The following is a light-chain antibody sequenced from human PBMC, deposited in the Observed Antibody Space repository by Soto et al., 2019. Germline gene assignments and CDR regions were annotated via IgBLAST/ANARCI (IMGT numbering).Light chain of an antibody. V-gene: IGLV2-14*03. J-gene: IGLJ1*01. Sequence: QSVLTQPASVSGSPGQSITISCTGTSSDVGGGNHVSWYQQHPGKAPKLMIYDVTVRPSGVSNRFSGSKPGDTASLTISGLQADDEADNYSSSYTKTYLYVFGTGTKITVL. CDR2: DVT. CDR3: SSYTKTYLYV. CDR1: SSDVGGGNH.